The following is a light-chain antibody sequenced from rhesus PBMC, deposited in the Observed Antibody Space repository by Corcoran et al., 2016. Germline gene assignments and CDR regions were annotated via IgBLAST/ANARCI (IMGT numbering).Light chain of an antibody. J-gene: IGKJ1*01. V-gene: IGKV1-28*01. Sequence: DIQMTQSPSSLSASVGDTVTITCRASQGISSDLNWFQQKPGKAPKLLIYAASSLESGVPSRFSGNGSGTKFTLTIRILQPEDFAAYYCLQHNSYPWTFGQGTKVEIK. CDR3: LQHNSYPWT. CDR1: QGISSD. CDR2: AAS.